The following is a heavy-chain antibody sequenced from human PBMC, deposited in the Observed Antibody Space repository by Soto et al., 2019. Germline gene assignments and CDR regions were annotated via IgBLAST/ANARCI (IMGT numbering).Heavy chain of an antibody. CDR1: GYTLSELS. CDR2: FDPEDGET. V-gene: IGHV1-24*01. Sequence: ASVKVSCKVSGYTLSELSMHWVRQAPGKGLEWMGGFDPEDGETIYAQKFQGRVTMTEDTSTDTAYMELSSLRSEDTAVYYCATERHRSGYYLGGIDYWGQGTLVTVSS. D-gene: IGHD3-22*01. J-gene: IGHJ4*02. CDR3: ATERHRSGYYLGGIDY.